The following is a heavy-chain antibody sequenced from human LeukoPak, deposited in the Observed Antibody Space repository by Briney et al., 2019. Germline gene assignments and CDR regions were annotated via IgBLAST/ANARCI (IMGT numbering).Heavy chain of an antibody. D-gene: IGHD6-13*01. Sequence: GGSLRLSCSGSGFTVTNDYMNWVRQAPGKGLEWVSIIYSGGSTYYADSAKGRFTISRDSSNNTLFLQMSNLRADDSGLYYCATGVRSSPLGFWGHGTLVTVSS. CDR1: GFTVTNDY. CDR2: IYSGGST. V-gene: IGHV3-66*01. CDR3: ATGVRSSPLGF. J-gene: IGHJ4*01.